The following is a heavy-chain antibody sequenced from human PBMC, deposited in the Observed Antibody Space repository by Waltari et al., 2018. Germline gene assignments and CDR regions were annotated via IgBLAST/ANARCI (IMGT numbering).Heavy chain of an antibody. CDR3: ARFPRDYSFDY. V-gene: IGHV4-61*02. Sequence: QVQLRESGPGLVKPSQPLSLTCSVSGGSITRRLSYWTWIRQPAGKGLEWIGRIYTSGNTDYNPSLKSRVTMSMDTYKNQLSLNLSSVTAADTAVYYCARFPRDYSFDYWGQGTLVTVSS. D-gene: IGHD4-17*01. CDR2: IYTSGNT. CDR1: GGSITRRLSY. J-gene: IGHJ4*02.